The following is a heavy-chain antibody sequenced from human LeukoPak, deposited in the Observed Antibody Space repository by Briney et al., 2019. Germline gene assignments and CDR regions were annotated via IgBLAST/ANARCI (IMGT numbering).Heavy chain of an antibody. J-gene: IGHJ6*02. V-gene: IGHV4-31*03. CDR2: IYYSGST. D-gene: IGHD3-16*01. CDR3: ARLGLSDYYYGMDV. CDR1: GGSISSGGYY. Sequence: SETLSLTCTVSGGSISSGGYYWSWIRQHPGKGLEWIGYIYYSGSTYYNPSLKSRVTISVDTSKNQFSLKLSSVTAADTAVYYCARLGLSDYYYGMDVWGQGTAVTVSS.